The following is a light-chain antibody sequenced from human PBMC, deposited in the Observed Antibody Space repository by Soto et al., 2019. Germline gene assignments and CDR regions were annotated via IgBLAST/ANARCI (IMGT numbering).Light chain of an antibody. V-gene: IGKV1-5*01. CDR3: QQYNSYSGT. J-gene: IGKJ1*01. Sequence: DIQLTQSPSTLSASMGDRVTITCRASQSITSWLAWYQQKPGKAPKLLIYDASSLESGVPSRFSGSGSGTEFTLTISSLQPDDFATYYCQQYNSYSGTFGLGTKVDIK. CDR2: DAS. CDR1: QSITSW.